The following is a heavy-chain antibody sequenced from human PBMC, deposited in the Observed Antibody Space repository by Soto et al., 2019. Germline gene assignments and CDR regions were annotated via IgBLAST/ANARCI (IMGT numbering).Heavy chain of an antibody. CDR1: GYTFTSYY. V-gene: IGHV1-46*01. J-gene: IGHJ4*02. D-gene: IGHD3-22*01. Sequence: QVQLVQSGAEVKKPGASVKVSCKASGYTFTSYYMHWVRQAPGQGLEWMGIINPSGGSTSYAQKFQGRVTMTRDTSTSTGYMELSSLRSEDTAVYYCARDQVGYYYSSGYYYFDFWCQGTLVTVSS. CDR3: ARDQVGYYYSSGYYYFDF. CDR2: INPSGGST.